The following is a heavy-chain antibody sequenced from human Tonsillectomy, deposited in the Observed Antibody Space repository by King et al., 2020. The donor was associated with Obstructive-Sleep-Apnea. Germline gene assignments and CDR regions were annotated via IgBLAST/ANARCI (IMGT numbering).Heavy chain of an antibody. V-gene: IGHV3-23*04. D-gene: IGHD1-1*01. Sequence: VQLVKSGGGLVQPGGSLRLSCAASGFTFSSYAMNWVRQAPGRGLDWVSTISGSGGSTYYADSVKGRFTISRDNSKNTLYLQMNSLRADDTAIYYCAKDPGSYGKGCFAPWGQGTLVTVSS. CDR3: AKDPGSYGKGCFAP. J-gene: IGHJ5*02. CDR1: GFTFSSYA. CDR2: ISGSGGST.